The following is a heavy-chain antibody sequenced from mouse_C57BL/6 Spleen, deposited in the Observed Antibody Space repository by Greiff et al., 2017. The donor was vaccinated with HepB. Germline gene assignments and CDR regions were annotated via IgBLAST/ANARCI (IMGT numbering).Heavy chain of an antibody. J-gene: IGHJ2*01. D-gene: IGHD3-2*02. CDR3: IIQLRLRIYYFDY. CDR2: IDPENGDT. V-gene: IGHV14-4*01. Sequence: EVQLQQSGAELVRPGASVKLSCTASGFNIKDDYMHWVKQRPEQGLEWIGWIDPENGDTEYASKFPCKATITAETSSNTAYLQLSSLTSEDTAVYYCIIQLRLRIYYFDYWGQGTTLTVSS. CDR1: GFNIKDDY.